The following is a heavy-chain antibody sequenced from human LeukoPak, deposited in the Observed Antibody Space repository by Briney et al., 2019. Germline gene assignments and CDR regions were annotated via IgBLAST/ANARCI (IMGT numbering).Heavy chain of an antibody. J-gene: IGHJ4*02. D-gene: IGHD5-18*01. CDR1: GGSFSGYS. Sequence: SETLSLTCAVYGGSFSGYSWTWIRQPPGKGLEWIGEIDRSGSTNYNPALKSRLTISVDTSKNQFSLKLSSVTAADTAVYYCARRAPYSYEWSTLDYWGQGTLVTVSS. CDR2: IDRSGST. V-gene: IGHV4-34*01. CDR3: ARRAPYSYEWSTLDY.